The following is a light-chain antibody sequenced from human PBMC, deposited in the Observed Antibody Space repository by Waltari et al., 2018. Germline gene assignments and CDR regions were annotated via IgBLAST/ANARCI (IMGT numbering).Light chain of an antibody. CDR3: SSYTSSSTHVV. J-gene: IGLJ2*01. V-gene: IGLV2-14*03. CDR2: DVS. CDR1: SSDVGGYNY. Sequence: QSALTQPASVSGSLGQSITISCTGTSSDVGGYNYVSWYQQHPGKAPKLMICDVSDRPSGVSNRFSVSRSGNTASLTISGLQAEDEADYYCSSYTSSSTHVVFGGGTKLTVL.